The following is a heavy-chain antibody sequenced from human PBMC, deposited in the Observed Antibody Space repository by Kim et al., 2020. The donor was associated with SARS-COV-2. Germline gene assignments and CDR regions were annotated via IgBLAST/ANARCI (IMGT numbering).Heavy chain of an antibody. CDR2: ISWNSGSI. V-gene: IGHV3-9*01. CDR1: GFTFGDYA. J-gene: IGHJ4*02. D-gene: IGHD3-3*01. CDR3: AKDIKKRFFEWLIIVPPDY. Sequence: GGSLRLSCAASGFTFGDYAMHWVRQAPGKGLEWVSGISWNSGSIGYADSVKGRFTISRDNAKNFLYLQMNSLRAEDTALYYCAKDIKKRFFEWLIIVPPDYWGQGTLVTLSS.